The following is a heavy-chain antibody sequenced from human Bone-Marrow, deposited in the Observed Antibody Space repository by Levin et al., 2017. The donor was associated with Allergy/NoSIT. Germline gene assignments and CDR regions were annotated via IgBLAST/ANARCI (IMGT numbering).Heavy chain of an antibody. V-gene: IGHV3-11*01. J-gene: IGHJ4*01. Sequence: GGSLRLSCIVSGFRFTDYYMSWIRQAPGGRLEWISYIYGGGTATYYADSVKGRFTISKDSDKSTLFLQMNGLRADDTAMYFCARSRAGRLSGHFHGVVDHWGQGSLVTVSS. D-gene: IGHD1-26*01. CDR2: IYGGGTAT. CDR1: GFRFTDYY. CDR3: ARSRAGRLSGHFHGVVDH.